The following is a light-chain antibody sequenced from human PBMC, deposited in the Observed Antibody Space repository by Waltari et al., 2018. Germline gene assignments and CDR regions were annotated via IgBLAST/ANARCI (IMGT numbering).Light chain of an antibody. Sequence: IVLTQFPGPLSLSPGERATLSCRAAQTVRSNYFAWYQQKPGQAPRLLIYGAFGRATGIPDRFSGSGSGTDFTLTISRLEPEDSAVYYCQQYGSSPTFGQGTRLEI. CDR1: QTVRSNY. CDR2: GAF. J-gene: IGKJ5*01. V-gene: IGKV3-20*01. CDR3: QQYGSSPT.